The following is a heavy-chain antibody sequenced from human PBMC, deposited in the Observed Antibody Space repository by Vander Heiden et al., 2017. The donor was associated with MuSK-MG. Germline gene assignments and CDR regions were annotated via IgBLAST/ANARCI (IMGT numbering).Heavy chain of an antibody. D-gene: IGHD1-26*01. J-gene: IGHJ2*01. CDR2: FYRSGSA. CDR3: ARETVKNSGREGWYFDL. V-gene: IGHV4-4*07. Sequence: QVQLQESGPGLVKPSETLSLMCSVAGGSISSNYWSWIRQPAGKGLEWIGRFYRSGSANYNPSLKSRVTMSVDTSKNQFSLNLRSVTAADTAVYYCARETVKNSGREGWYFDLWGRGALVTVSS. CDR1: GGSISSNY.